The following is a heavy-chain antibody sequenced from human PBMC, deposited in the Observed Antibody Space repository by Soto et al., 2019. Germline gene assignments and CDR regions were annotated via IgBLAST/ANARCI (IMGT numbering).Heavy chain of an antibody. D-gene: IGHD1-7*01. Sequence: PGGSLRLSCAASGFTFSIFAMSWVRQSPGKGLEWVSTISGSGGSTYYADAVKGRFTISRDNSMGTLYLQMKSLRVEDTAIYYCVRGTPTPGLDIWGRGTTVTVSS. J-gene: IGHJ6*02. CDR1: GFTFSIFA. CDR3: VRGTPTPGLDI. V-gene: IGHV3-23*01. CDR2: ISGSGGST.